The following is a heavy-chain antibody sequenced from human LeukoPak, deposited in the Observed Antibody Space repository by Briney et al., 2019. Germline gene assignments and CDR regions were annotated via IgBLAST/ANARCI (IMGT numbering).Heavy chain of an antibody. V-gene: IGHV3-30*02. CDR3: CGDFDY. J-gene: IGHJ4*02. Sequence: QPGGSLSLSCAASGITFNSYGMHWVRQAPDKGLEWVAFIRYDGSNEYYADSVKGRFTISRDNSKNTLYLQMNSLRGEDTAVYYCCGDFDYWGQGTLVTVSS. CDR2: IRYDGSNE. D-gene: IGHD2-21*01. CDR1: GITFNSYG.